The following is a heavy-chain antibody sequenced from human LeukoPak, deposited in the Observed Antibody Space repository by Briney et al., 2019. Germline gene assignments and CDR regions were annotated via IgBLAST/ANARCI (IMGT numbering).Heavy chain of an antibody. CDR1: GFTFSSYA. V-gene: IGHV3-21*04. J-gene: IGHJ4*02. D-gene: IGHD2-2*01. CDR3: ARVGYCSSTSCYPFDY. Sequence: GGSLRPSCAASGFTFSSYAMSWVRQAPGKGLEWVSAISSSGSTIYYADSVKGRFTISRDNAKNSLYLQMNSLRAEDTAVYYCARVGYCSSTSCYPFDYWGQGTLVTVSS. CDR2: ISSSGSTI.